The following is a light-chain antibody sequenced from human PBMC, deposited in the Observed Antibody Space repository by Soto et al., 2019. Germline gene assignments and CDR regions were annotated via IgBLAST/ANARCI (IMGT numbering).Light chain of an antibody. V-gene: IGKV1-6*01. J-gene: IGKJ1*01. CDR2: TAS. Sequence: AIQMTQSPSSLSASVGDRVTITCRASQGIRNDLAWYQQMPGKAPKLLIYTASTLQSGVPSRFSGSGSGTDFTLTISSLQPEDFATYYCLQDYTYPWTFGQGTKVEIK. CDR3: LQDYTYPWT. CDR1: QGIRND.